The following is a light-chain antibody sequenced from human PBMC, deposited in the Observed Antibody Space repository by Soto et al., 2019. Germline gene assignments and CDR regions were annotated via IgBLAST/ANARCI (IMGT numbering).Light chain of an antibody. CDR3: AAWDDSLNAVM. V-gene: IGLV1-44*01. J-gene: IGLJ2*01. Sequence: QSVLTQPPSASGTPGQRVTISCSGSSSNIGSNSVNWYQYLPGTAPKLLIYGSDQRPSGGPDRFSGSKSGTSVSRAISGRQSEDEADYYWAAWDDSLNAVMIGGGTKLTVL. CDR1: SSNIGSNS. CDR2: GSD.